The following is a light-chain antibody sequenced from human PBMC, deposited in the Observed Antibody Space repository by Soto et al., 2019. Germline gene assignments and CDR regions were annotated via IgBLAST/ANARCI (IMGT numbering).Light chain of an antibody. CDR1: IDDVTAYYR. CDR2: DVS. J-gene: IGLJ1*01. CDR3: SVYTRTSTDV. V-gene: IGLV2-18*01. Sequence: QSALTQPPSVSGSPGQSVTISCSGTIDDVTAYYRVSWYQQTPGTAPKLMIYDVSNRPSGVPDRFSGSGSGNTASLTISGLQAEDEGDYYCSVYTRTSTDVFGTGTKVTVL.